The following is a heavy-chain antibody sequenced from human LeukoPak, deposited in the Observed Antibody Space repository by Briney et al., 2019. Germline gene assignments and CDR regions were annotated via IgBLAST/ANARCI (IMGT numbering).Heavy chain of an antibody. J-gene: IGHJ4*02. CDR1: GGTFSSYA. V-gene: IGHV1-69*13. D-gene: IGHD6-19*01. CDR2: IIPIFGTA. Sequence: SVKVSCKASGGTFSSYAISWVRQAPGQGLEWMGGIIPIFGTANYAQKFQGRVTITADESTSTAYMELSSLRSEDAAVYYCATGIAVAGRVWYFDYWGQGTLVTVSS. CDR3: ATGIAVAGRVWYFDY.